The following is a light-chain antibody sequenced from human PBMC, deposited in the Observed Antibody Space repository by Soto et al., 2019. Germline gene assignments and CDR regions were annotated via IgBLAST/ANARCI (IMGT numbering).Light chain of an antibody. J-gene: IGKJ1*01. CDR1: QSVSSSY. V-gene: IGKV3-20*01. CDR3: QQYGSSPRT. CDR2: GAS. Sequence: EIVLTQSPGTLSLSPGERATLSCRASQSVSSSYLAWYQQKPGQAPRLLIYGASSRATGIPDRFSGGGSGTDFTLTISRLEPEDFAVYYCQQYGSSPRTFGPGTKVEIK.